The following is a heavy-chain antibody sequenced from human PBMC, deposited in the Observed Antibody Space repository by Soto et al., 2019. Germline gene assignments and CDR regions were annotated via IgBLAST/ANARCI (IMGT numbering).Heavy chain of an antibody. CDR3: ASTNDSSGYFWSSFDY. V-gene: IGHV3-64*01. J-gene: IGHJ4*02. CDR1: GFTISSYA. Sequence: VGSLRHSCAVSGFTISSYAMHWVRQAPGKGLEYVSAISSNGGSTYYANSVKGRFTISRDNSKNTLYLQMGSLRAEDMAVYYCASTNDSSGYFWSSFDYWGQGTLVTVSS. CDR2: ISSNGGST. D-gene: IGHD3-22*01.